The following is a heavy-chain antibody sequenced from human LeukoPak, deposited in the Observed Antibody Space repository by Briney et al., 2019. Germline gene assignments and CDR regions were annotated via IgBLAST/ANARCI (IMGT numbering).Heavy chain of an antibody. J-gene: IGHJ4*02. D-gene: IGHD6-19*01. V-gene: IGHV3-23*01. Sequence: GGSLRLSRAASGFTFSSYAMSWVRQAPGKGLEWVSAISGSGGSTYYADSVKGRFTISRDNSKNTLYLQMNSLRAEDTAVYYCAKPQYSSGWYDSFDYWGQGTLVTVSS. CDR2: ISGSGGST. CDR3: AKPQYSSGWYDSFDY. CDR1: GFTFSSYA.